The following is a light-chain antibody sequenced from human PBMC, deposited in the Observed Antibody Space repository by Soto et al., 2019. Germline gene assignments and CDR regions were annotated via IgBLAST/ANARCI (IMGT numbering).Light chain of an antibody. J-gene: IGKJ2*01. Sequence: IQMTQSPSTLSAPVGDRVTITCQASQTISTLLAWFQHKPRKAPNLLIYDASNLESGVPSRFSGSGSGTEFTLTISSLQSDDSATYFCQQYSHLVTFGQGTKLEIK. CDR2: DAS. CDR1: QTISTL. CDR3: QQYSHLVT. V-gene: IGKV1-5*01.